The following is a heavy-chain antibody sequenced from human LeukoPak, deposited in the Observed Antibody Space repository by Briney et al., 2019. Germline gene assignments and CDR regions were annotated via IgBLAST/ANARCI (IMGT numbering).Heavy chain of an antibody. Sequence: ASVKVSCKASGYTFTSYYMHWVRQAPGRGLEWMGIINPSGGSTSYAQKFQGTVTMTRDTSTSTVYMELSSLRSEDTAVYYFARERPTIAARSSNWFDPWGQGTLVTVSS. CDR2: INPSGGST. D-gene: IGHD6-6*01. CDR3: ARERPTIAARSSNWFDP. CDR1: GYTFTSYY. V-gene: IGHV1-46*01. J-gene: IGHJ5*02.